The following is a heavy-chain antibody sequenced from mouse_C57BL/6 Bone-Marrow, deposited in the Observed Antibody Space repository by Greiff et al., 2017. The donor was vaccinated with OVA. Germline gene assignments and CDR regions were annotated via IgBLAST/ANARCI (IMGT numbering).Heavy chain of an antibody. V-gene: IGHV1-59*01. CDR1: GYTFTSYW. J-gene: IGHJ2*01. Sequence: QVQLQQPGAELVRPGTSVKLSCKASGYTFTSYWMHWVKQRPGQGLEWIGVIDPSDSYTNYNQKFKGKATLTVDTSSSTAYMQLSSLTSEDSAVYYCAGGGGCDYWGQGTTLTVSS. CDR2: IDPSDSYT. CDR3: AGGGGCDY.